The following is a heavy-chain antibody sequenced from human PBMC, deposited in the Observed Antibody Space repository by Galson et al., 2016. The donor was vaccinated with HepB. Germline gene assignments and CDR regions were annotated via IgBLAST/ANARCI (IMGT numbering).Heavy chain of an antibody. CDR1: GHGFTPYW. D-gene: IGHD3-10*01. J-gene: IGHJ6*02. CDR3: ARSEFRNGLDV. CDR2: IHPGDSDT. Sequence: QSGAEVKKPGESLKISCKGSGHGFTPYWIAWVRQMPGKGLEWMGIIHPGDSDTRYSPSFQGQVTISVDKSISTAYLQWSSLKASDTAMYYCARSEFRNGLDVWGQGTTVTVSS. V-gene: IGHV5-51*01.